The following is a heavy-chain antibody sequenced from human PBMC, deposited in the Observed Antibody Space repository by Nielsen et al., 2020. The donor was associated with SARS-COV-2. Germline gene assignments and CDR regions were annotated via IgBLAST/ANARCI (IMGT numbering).Heavy chain of an antibody. CDR1: GGSISSYY. CDR2: INHSAST. V-gene: IGHV4-34*01. J-gene: IGHJ6*02. D-gene: IGHD1-14*01. CDR3: ARINARSRNQHKYYYYGMDV. Sequence: SETLSLTCTVSGGSISSYYWSWIRQPPGKGLEWIGEINHSASTNYNPSLKSRVTISVDTSKNQFSLKLSSVTAADTAVYYCARINARSRNQHKYYYYGMDVWGQGTTVTVSS.